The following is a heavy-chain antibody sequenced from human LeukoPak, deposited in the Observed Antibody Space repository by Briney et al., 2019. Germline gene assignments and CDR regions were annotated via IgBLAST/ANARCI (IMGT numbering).Heavy chain of an antibody. J-gene: IGHJ4*02. Sequence: SVKVSCKASGGTFSSYAISWVRQAPGQGLEWMGGIIPIFGTANYAQKFQGRVTITVDESTSTAYMELSSLRSEDTAVYYCARNRGSGSYYNYFDYWGQGTLVTVSS. D-gene: IGHD3-10*01. V-gene: IGHV1-69*01. CDR3: ARNRGSGSYYNYFDY. CDR1: GGTFSSYA. CDR2: IIPIFGTA.